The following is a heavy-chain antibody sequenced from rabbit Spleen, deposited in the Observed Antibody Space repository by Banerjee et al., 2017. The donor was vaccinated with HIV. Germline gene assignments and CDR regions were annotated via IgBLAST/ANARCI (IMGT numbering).Heavy chain of an antibody. J-gene: IGHJ6*01. V-gene: IGHV1S40*01. CDR2: IAGSSSGFT. Sequence: QSLEESGGDLVKPGASLTLTCTASGFSLSSSDYMCWVRQAPGKGLEWISCIAGSSSGFTYSATWAKGRFTCSKTSSTTVTLQMTSLTAADTATYFCARDVGTSFSTYGMDLWGQGTLVTVS. D-gene: IGHD8-1*01. CDR1: GFSLSSSDY. CDR3: ARDVGTSFSTYGMDL.